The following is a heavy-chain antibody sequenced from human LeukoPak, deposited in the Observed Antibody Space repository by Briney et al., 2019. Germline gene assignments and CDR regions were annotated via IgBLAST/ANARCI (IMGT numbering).Heavy chain of an antibody. CDR3: ARGSNYYDSSGYYGAPPEYFQH. J-gene: IGHJ1*01. D-gene: IGHD3-22*01. V-gene: IGHV4-59*01. CDR2: IYYSGST. CDR1: GGSIRNYY. Sequence: SETLSLTCTVSGGSIRNYYCSWIRQPPGKGLEWIGYIYYSGSTNYNPSLKSQVTLSVDTSKNQVSLKLNSVTAADTAVYYCARGSNYYDSSGYYGAPPEYFQHWGQGTLVTVSS.